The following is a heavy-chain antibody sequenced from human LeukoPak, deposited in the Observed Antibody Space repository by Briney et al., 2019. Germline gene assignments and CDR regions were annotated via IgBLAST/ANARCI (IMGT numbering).Heavy chain of an antibody. J-gene: IGHJ4*02. D-gene: IGHD3-22*01. Sequence: SETLSLTCAVYGGSFSGYYWSWIRQPPGKGLEWIGEINHSGSTNYNPSLKSRVTISVDTSKNPFSLKLSSVTAADTAVYYCSMDSSGYYYTASDYWGQGTLVTVSS. CDR1: GGSFSGYY. V-gene: IGHV4-34*01. CDR2: INHSGST. CDR3: SMDSSGYYYTASDY.